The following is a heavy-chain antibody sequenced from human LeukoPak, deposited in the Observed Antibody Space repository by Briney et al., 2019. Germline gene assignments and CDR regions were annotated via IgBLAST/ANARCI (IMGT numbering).Heavy chain of an antibody. J-gene: IGHJ3*02. CDR1: GYSITSYW. CDR2: IYPGDSDT. CDR3: AGTIRYCSGGSCYSDAFDI. D-gene: IGHD2-15*01. Sequence: GESLKISCEGSGYSITSYWIGWVRQMPGEGQERRGIIYPGDSDTGYSPSFQGRVTISADNAISTAYRQWSSLKASDTAMYYCAGTIRYCSGGSCYSDAFDIWGQGTMVTVSS. V-gene: IGHV5-51*01.